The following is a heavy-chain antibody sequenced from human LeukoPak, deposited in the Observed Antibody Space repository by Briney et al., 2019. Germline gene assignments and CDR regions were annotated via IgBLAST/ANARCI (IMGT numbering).Heavy chain of an antibody. CDR2: ISSSGSTI. J-gene: IGHJ4*02. D-gene: IGHD2-2*02. CDR1: GFTFSDYY. Sequence: GGSLRLSCAASGFTFSDYYMSWIRQAPGKGLEWVSYISSSGSTIYYADSVKGRFTISRDNAKNSPYLQMNSLRAEDTAVYYCARGGSCSSTSCYKSFDYWGQGTLVTVSS. V-gene: IGHV3-11*01. CDR3: ARGGSCSSTSCYKSFDY.